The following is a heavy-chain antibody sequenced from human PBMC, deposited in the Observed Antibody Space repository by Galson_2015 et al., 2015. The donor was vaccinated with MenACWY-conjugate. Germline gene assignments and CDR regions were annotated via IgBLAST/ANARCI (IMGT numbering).Heavy chain of an antibody. V-gene: IGHV3-7*03. CDR2: IKQDGREQ. J-gene: IGHJ4*02. CDR1: GVTFSSYW. Sequence: ALRLSCAASGVTFSSYWMSWGRQAPGEGLEWVANIKQDGREQYYVDSVKGRFTISRENAKNSLYLQMNSLRAEDTAVYYCARDFHYYDSSGYSYFAYWGQGTLVTVSS. D-gene: IGHD3-22*01. CDR3: ARDFHYYDSSGYSYFAY.